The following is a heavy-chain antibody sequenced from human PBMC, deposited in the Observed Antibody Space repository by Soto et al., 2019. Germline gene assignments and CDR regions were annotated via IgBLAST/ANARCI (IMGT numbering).Heavy chain of an antibody. CDR1: GGSISSGDYY. Sequence: QVQLQESGPGLVKPSQTLSLTCTVSGGSISSGDYYWSWIRQPPGKGLEWIGYIYYSGSTYYNPSLKIRVTIAVDTSKHQFSLKLSSVTAADTAVYYCAAFGVVITPSDYWGQGTLVTVSS. D-gene: IGHD3-3*01. J-gene: IGHJ4*02. V-gene: IGHV4-30-4*01. CDR2: IYYSGST. CDR3: AAFGVVITPSDY.